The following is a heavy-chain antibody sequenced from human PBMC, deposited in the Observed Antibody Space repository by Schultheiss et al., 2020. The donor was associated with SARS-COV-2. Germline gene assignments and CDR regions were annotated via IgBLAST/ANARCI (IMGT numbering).Heavy chain of an antibody. CDR2: IYYSGST. V-gene: IGHV4-61*05. J-gene: IGHJ4*02. Sequence: SETLSLTCTVSGGSIDSSNYYWGWIRQPPGKGLEWIGYIYYSGSTNYNPSLKSRVTISVDTSKNQFSLKLSSVTAADTAVYYCARGGPGEGSTGAIGDYWGQGTLVTVSS. CDR3: ARGGPGEGSTGAIGDY. CDR1: GGSIDSSNYY. D-gene: IGHD3-10*01.